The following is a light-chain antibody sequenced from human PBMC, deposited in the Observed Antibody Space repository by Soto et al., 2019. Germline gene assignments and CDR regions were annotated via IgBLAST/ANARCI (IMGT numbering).Light chain of an antibody. J-gene: IGKJ4*01. CDR2: AAS. V-gene: IGKV1-9*01. CDR3: QQFNSYPLT. Sequence: DIHLTQSPSFLSASVGDRFTITCRASQGIASSLAWYQQKAGKAPKLLIYAASTLESGVPSRFSGSGPGTEFTLTISSLQPEDFGIYYCQQFNSYPLTFGGGTKVEIK. CDR1: QGIASS.